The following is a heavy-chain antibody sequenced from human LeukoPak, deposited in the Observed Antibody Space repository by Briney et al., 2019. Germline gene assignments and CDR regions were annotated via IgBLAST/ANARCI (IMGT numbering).Heavy chain of an antibody. Sequence: SGTLSLTCGVSGGSITNTNYWTWVRQPPGKGLEWIGEVNLQGSTNYNPSLMGRVAISVDTSENHISLQLTSVTAADTAVYYCARELTYADYWGQGTLVTVSS. CDR3: ARELTYADY. V-gene: IGHV4-4*02. D-gene: IGHD4/OR15-4a*01. CDR2: VNLQGST. CDR1: GGSITNTNY. J-gene: IGHJ4*02.